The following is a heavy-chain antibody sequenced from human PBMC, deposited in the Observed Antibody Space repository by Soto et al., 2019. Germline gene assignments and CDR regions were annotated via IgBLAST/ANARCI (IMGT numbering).Heavy chain of an antibody. CDR1: GTSISSYY. CDR2: IHYGGSS. D-gene: IGHD2-15*01. V-gene: IGHV4-59*01. CDR3: AGFCSGGRCPDH. J-gene: IGHJ4*02. Sequence: PSETLSLTCSVSGTSISSYYWTWIRQPPGKGLEWIGYIHYGGSSNYNPSLKSRVTLSVDTSKNQFSLKLSSVTSADTAVYFCAGFCSGGRCPDHWGQGTLVTVSS.